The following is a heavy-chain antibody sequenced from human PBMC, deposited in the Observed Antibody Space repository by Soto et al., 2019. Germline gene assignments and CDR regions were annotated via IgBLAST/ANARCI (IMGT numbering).Heavy chain of an antibody. D-gene: IGHD3-9*01. Sequence: SETLSLTCTVSGGSISSSSYYWGWIRQPPGKGLEWIGSIYYSGSTYYNPSLKSRVTISVDTSKNQFSLKLSSVTAADTVVYYCARVLSAGYFDWSIFDYWGQGTLVTVSS. V-gene: IGHV4-39*01. CDR2: IYYSGST. CDR1: GGSISSSSYY. J-gene: IGHJ4*02. CDR3: ARVLSAGYFDWSIFDY.